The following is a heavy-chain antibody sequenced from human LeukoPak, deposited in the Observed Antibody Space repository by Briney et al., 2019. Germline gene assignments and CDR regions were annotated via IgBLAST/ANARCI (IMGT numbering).Heavy chain of an antibody. J-gene: IGHJ4*02. CDR3: AKDLREERYHIRSWTEGFDY. D-gene: IGHD2-2*01. CDR1: GFTFSSYG. V-gene: IGHV3-33*06. Sequence: TGGSLRLSCAASGFTFSSYGMHWVRQAPGKGLEWVAVIWYDGSNKYYADSVKGRFTISRDNSKNTLYLQMNSLRAEDTAVYYCAKDLREERYHIRSWTEGFDYWGQGTLVTVSS. CDR2: IWYDGSNK.